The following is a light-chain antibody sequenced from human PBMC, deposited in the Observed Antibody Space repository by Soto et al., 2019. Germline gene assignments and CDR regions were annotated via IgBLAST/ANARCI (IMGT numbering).Light chain of an antibody. CDR1: QDISNY. J-gene: IGKJ2*01. V-gene: IGKV1-33*01. CDR3: QHYDNLPYT. Sequence: DIQMTQSPSSLSASVGDRVTITCQASQDISNYLSWSQHKPGKPPKLLSYEASSLQTGVPSRFSGSGAGTHFTFTFSSLKPEDIATYYCQHYDNLPYTFGRVTKLEIK. CDR2: EAS.